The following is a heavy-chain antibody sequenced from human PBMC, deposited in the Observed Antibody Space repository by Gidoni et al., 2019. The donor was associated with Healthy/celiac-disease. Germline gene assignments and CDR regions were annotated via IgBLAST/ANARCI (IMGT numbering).Heavy chain of an antibody. J-gene: IGHJ6*02. D-gene: IGHD6-19*01. Sequence: QVQLVQSGAEVTKPGSSVKVSCKASGGTFSSYAISWVRQAPGQGLEWMGGIIPSFGTANYAQKFQGRVTITADESTSTAYMELSSLRSEDTAVYYCARGSSGWYWDYYYGMDVWGQGTTVTVSS. CDR3: ARGSSGWYWDYYYGMDV. CDR1: GGTFSSYA. V-gene: IGHV1-69*01. CDR2: IIPSFGTA.